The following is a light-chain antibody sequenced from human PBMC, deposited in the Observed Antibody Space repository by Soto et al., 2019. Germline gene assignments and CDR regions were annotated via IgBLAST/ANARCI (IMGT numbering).Light chain of an antibody. CDR2: EAS. V-gene: IGKV1-33*01. CDR1: QVIGTY. J-gene: IGKJ4*01. CDR3: QQYFDAPLT. Sequence: DIRMTQSPSPLSASVGDRVTITCQATQVIGTYLNWYQQKPGKAPKLPIYEASNLETGVPSRFSGSGSGTEFTFTIISLRPEDVATYYCQQYFDAPLTFGGGTKV.